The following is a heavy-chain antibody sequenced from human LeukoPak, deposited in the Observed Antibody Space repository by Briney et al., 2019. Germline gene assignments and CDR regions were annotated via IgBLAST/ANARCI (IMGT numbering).Heavy chain of an antibody. CDR2: INTNSGDP. D-gene: IGHD5-18*01. CDR3: ARFRPHGYYDTFDI. V-gene: IGHV7-4-1*02. Sequence: ASVKVSCKASGYTFTNYGVNWVRQAPGEGLEWMGWINTNSGDPTYAQGFTGRFVFSLDTSVSTAYLQISSLRAEDTAVYYCARFRPHGYYDTFDIWGQGTMVTVSS. CDR1: GYTFTNYG. J-gene: IGHJ3*02.